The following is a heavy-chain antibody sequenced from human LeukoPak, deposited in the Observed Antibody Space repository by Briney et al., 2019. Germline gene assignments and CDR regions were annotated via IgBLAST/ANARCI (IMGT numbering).Heavy chain of an antibody. V-gene: IGHV3-74*01. CDR3: ARDPAYYDFWSGYVYYFDY. D-gene: IGHD3-3*01. Sequence: PGGSLRLSCAASGFTFSSYWIHWVRQAPGKGLVWVSRINTDGSSTNYADSVKGRFTISRDNAKNTVYLQMNSLRAEDTAVYYCARDPAYYDFWSGYVYYFDYWGQGTLVTVSS. CDR2: INTDGSST. J-gene: IGHJ4*02. CDR1: GFTFSSYW.